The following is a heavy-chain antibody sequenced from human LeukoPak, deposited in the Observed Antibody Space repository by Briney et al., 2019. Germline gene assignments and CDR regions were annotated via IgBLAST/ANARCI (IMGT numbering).Heavy chain of an antibody. J-gene: IGHJ4*02. CDR1: GGTFSSYA. V-gene: IGHV1-69*04. D-gene: IGHD1-26*01. CDR2: IIPIFGIA. Sequence: SVKVSCKASGGTFSSYAISWVRQAPGQGLEWMGRIIPIFGIANYAQKFQGRVTITADKSTSTAYMELSSLRSEDTAVYYCARDRENSGSSYRDWGQGTLVTVSS. CDR3: ARDRENSGSSYRD.